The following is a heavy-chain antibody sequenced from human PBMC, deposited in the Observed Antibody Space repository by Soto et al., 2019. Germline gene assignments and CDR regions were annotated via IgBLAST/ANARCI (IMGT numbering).Heavy chain of an antibody. D-gene: IGHD3-16*01. V-gene: IGHV4-61*01. Sequence: SETLSLTCTVSGGSVSSGSYYWSWIRQPPGKGLEWIGYIYYSGSTNYNPSLKSRVTISVDTSKNQFSLKLSSVTAADTAVYYCARVQTEGEPSDAFDIWGQGTMVTVSS. J-gene: IGHJ3*02. CDR1: GGSVSSGSYY. CDR2: IYYSGST. CDR3: ARVQTEGEPSDAFDI.